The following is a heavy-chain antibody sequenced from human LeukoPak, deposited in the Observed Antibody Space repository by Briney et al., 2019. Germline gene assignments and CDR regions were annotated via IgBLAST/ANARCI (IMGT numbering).Heavy chain of an antibody. Sequence: GGSLRLSCAASGFTFSSYWMSWVRPAPGKGLEWVANIKQDGSEKYYVDSVKGRFTISRDNAKNSLYLQMNSLRAEDTAVYYCARWSPGTTEAWFDPWGQGTLVTVSS. CDR1: GFTFSSYW. CDR3: ARWSPGTTEAWFDP. J-gene: IGHJ5*02. D-gene: IGHD1-7*01. V-gene: IGHV3-7*03. CDR2: IKQDGSEK.